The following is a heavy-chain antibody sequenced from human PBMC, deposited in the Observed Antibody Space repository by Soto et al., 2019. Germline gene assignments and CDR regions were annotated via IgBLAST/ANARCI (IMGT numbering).Heavy chain of an antibody. CDR1: GYTLTELS. V-gene: IGHV1-24*01. Sequence: AASVKVSCKVSGYTLTELSMHWVRQAPGKGLEWMGGFDPEDGETIYAQKFQGRVTMTEDTSTDTAYMELSSLRSEDTAVYYCATMGLILGYCSSTSCYPLPLDVWGQGTTVTVSS. CDR3: ATMGLILGYCSSTSCYPLPLDV. J-gene: IGHJ6*02. CDR2: FDPEDGET. D-gene: IGHD2-2*01.